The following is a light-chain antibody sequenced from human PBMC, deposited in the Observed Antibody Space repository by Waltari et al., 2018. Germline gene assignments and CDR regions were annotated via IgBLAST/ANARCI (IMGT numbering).Light chain of an antibody. CDR3: MQALQTPWT. CDR2: LGS. J-gene: IGKJ1*01. CDR1: QSLLHSNGYNY. Sequence: DIVMTQSPLSLPVTPGEPASISCRSSQSLLHSNGYNYLDWYLQKPGQSPQLLIYLGSTRAFVVPDRFSGSGSGTDFTLKISRVEAEDVGVYYCMQALQTPWTFGQGTKVEIK. V-gene: IGKV2-28*01.